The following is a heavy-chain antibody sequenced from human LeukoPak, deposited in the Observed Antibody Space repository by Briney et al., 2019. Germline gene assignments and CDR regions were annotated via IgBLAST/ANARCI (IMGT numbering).Heavy chain of an antibody. CDR3: ARDLRLATVTSRGVGY. D-gene: IGHD4-4*01. V-gene: IGHV1-18*01. CDR1: GYTLTSYG. Sequence: VASVKVSCKASGYTLTSYGISWVRQAPGQGLEWMGWISAYNGNTNYAQKLQGRVTMTTDTSTSTAYMELRSLRSDDTAVYYCARDLRLATVTSRGVGYWGQGTLVTVSS. J-gene: IGHJ4*02. CDR2: ISAYNGNT.